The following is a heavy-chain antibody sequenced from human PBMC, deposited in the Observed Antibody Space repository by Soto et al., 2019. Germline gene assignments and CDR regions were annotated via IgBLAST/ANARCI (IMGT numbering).Heavy chain of an antibody. D-gene: IGHD3-3*01. J-gene: IGHJ6*02. Sequence: QVQLVESGGGVVQPGRSLRLSCAASGFTFSSYAMHWVRQAPGKGLEWVAVISYDGSNKYYADSVKGRFTISRDNSKNTLYLQMNSLRAEDTAVYYCAREPNDFWSGYPYYGMDVWGQGTTVTVSS. CDR1: GFTFSSYA. CDR2: ISYDGSNK. CDR3: AREPNDFWSGYPYYGMDV. V-gene: IGHV3-30-3*01.